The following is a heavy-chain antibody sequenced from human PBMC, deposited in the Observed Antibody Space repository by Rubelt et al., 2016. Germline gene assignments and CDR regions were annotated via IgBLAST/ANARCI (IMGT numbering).Heavy chain of an antibody. D-gene: IGHD6-13*01. J-gene: IGHJ5*02. V-gene: IGHV1-3*01. CDR1: GYTFTSYA. CDR2: INAGNGNT. CDR3: ARMRGPYSSSGGEFDP. Sequence: VQLVQSGAEVKKPGASVKVSCKASGYTFTSYAMHWVRQAPGQRLEWMGWINAGNGNTKYSQKFQGRVTFTRNTSASTAYMELSSLRSEDTAVYYCARMRGPYSSSGGEFDPWGQGTLVTVSS.